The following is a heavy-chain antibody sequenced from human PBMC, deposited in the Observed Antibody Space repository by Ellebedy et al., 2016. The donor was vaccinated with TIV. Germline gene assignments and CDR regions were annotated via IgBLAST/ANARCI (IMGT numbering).Heavy chain of an antibody. Sequence: GESLKISCKGSGYSFTTSWIGWVRQMPGKGLEWMGIIYPGDSDIRYSPSFQVQVSISADKSISTAYLQWRSLKASDTAMYYCARLGSFSFDYWGQGTLVTVSS. D-gene: IGHD3-16*01. CDR2: IYPGDSDI. CDR1: GYSFTTSW. CDR3: ARLGSFSFDY. J-gene: IGHJ4*02. V-gene: IGHV5-51*01.